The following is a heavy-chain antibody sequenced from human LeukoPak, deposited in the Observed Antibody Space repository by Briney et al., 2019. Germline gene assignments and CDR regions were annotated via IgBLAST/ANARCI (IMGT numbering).Heavy chain of an antibody. CDR3: SRDTARRDFEL. J-gene: IGHJ3*01. D-gene: IGHD4-17*01. CDR1: GYAFINSH. V-gene: IGHV1-2*02. Sequence: ASVKLSCKASGYAFINSHIHWLRHAPGQGPELKGCINPTNGDTNYAQRIQGRVAMTRDASISTAYMELSELKPDVRGVFYCSRDTARRDFELCGRGTKVTVSS. CDR2: INPTNGDT.